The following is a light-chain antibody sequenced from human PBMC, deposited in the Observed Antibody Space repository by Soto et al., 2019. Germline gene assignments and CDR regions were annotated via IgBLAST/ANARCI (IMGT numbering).Light chain of an antibody. CDR2: DAS. CDR3: QQRSDWPT. CDR1: QGVRHF. V-gene: IGKV3-11*01. Sequence: EIVLTQSPATLSLSPGDRATISCRASQGVRHFLAWYQQKPGQAPRLLIYDASIRATGVPARFSGSGSGTDFTLTISSLEPEDFAVYYCQQRSDWPTFGGGTKVEIK. J-gene: IGKJ4*01.